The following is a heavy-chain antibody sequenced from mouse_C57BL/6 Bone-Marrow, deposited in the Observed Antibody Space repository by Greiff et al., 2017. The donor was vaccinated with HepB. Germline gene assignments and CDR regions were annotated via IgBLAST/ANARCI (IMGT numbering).Heavy chain of an antibody. CDR3: ARQVTTVVAPLGFDV. Sequence: EVQGVESGGGLVQPGGSLKLSCAASGFTFSDYYMYWVRQTPEKRLEWVAYISNGGGNTYYPDTVKGRFTISRDNAKNTLYLQMSRLKSEDTAMYYCARQVTTVVAPLGFDVWGTGTTVTVSS. V-gene: IGHV5-12*01. D-gene: IGHD1-1*01. CDR2: ISNGGGNT. J-gene: IGHJ1*03. CDR1: GFTFSDYY.